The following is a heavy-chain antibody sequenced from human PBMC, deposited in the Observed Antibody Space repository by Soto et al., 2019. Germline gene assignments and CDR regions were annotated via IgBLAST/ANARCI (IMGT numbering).Heavy chain of an antibody. D-gene: IGHD5-12*01. CDR1: GFTFDDYA. Sequence: LRLSCVASGFTFDDYAMHWVRQVPGKGLEWVSVISWNSAYIGYADSVKGRFTISRDNAKNSVSLQMNSLRTEDTALYYCASTYSGYEDFDYWGQGTLVTVSS. CDR3: ASTYSGYEDFDY. CDR2: ISWNSAYI. V-gene: IGHV3-9*01. J-gene: IGHJ4*02.